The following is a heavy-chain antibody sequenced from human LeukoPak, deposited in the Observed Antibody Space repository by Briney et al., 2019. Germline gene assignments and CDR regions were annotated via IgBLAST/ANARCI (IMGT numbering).Heavy chain of an antibody. CDR1: GGSISSGSYY. J-gene: IGHJ4*02. CDR3: ARGRPVNYCSSTSCRKFDY. CDR2: IYTSGST. V-gene: IGHV4-61*02. D-gene: IGHD2-2*01. Sequence: SETLSLTCTVSGGSISSGSYYWSWIRQPAGKGLEWIGRIYTSGSTNYNPSLKSRVTISVDTSKNQFSLKLSSVTAADTAVYYCARGRPVNYCSSTSCRKFDYWGQGTLVTVSS.